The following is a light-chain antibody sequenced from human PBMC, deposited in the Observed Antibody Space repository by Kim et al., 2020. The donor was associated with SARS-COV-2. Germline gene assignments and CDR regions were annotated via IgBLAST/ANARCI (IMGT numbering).Light chain of an antibody. CDR3: GTWDSSLSAEV. CDR2: DNN. V-gene: IGLV1-51*01. J-gene: IGLJ2*01. Sequence: GQKVTISCSGSSSNIGNSYVSWYQQVPGTAPKLLIYDNNQRPSGIPDRFSGSKSGTSATLGITGLQTGDEADYYCGTWDSSLSAEVFGGGTQLTVL. CDR1: SSNIGNSY.